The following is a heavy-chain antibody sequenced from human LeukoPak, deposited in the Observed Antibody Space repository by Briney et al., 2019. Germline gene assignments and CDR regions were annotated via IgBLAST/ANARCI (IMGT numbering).Heavy chain of an antibody. J-gene: IGHJ5*02. CDR1: GDSITYFY. V-gene: IGHV4-59*01. CDR2: IYYSGST. D-gene: IGHD3-3*01. Sequence: PSETLSLTCSVSGDSITYFYWSWIRQPPGKGLEWIGYIYYSGSTNYNPSLKSRVTISVDTSKNQFSLKLSSVTAADTAVYYCARYNYDFWSGYSKWFDPWGQGTLVTVSS. CDR3: ARYNYDFWSGYSKWFDP.